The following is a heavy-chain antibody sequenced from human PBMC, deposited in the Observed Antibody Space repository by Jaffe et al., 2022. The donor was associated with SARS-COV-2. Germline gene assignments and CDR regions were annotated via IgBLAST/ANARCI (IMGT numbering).Heavy chain of an antibody. CDR1: GGSISSYY. J-gene: IGHJ3*02. CDR2: IYYSGST. CDR3: ARVLHWNFRYAFDI. D-gene: IGHD1-7*01. V-gene: IGHV4-59*01. Sequence: QVQLQESGPGLVKPSETLSLTCTVSGGSISSYYWSWIRQPPGKGLEWIGYIYYSGSTNYNPSLKSRVTISVDTSKNQFSLKLSSVTAADTAVYYCARVLHWNFRYAFDIWGQGTMVTVSS.